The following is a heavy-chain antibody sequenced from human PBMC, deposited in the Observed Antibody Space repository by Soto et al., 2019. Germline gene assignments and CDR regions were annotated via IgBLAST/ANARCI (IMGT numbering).Heavy chain of an antibody. CDR2: INHSGST. CDR3: ARGPYDYVWGSYRSYYYYYYGMDV. D-gene: IGHD3-16*02. Sequence: SETLSLTCAVYGGSFSGYYWSWIRQPPGKGLEWIGEINHSGSTNYNPSLKSRVTISVDTSKNQFSLKLSSVTAADTAVYYCARGPYDYVWGSYRSYYYYYYGMDVWGQGTTVTVS. J-gene: IGHJ6*02. V-gene: IGHV4-34*01. CDR1: GGSFSGYY.